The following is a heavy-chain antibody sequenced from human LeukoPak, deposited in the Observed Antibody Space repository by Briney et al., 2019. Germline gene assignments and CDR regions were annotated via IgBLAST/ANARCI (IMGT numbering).Heavy chain of an antibody. CDR1: GYTFTGYY. CDR3: ARPSLMAVAVAIGFDP. V-gene: IGHV1-2*02. Sequence: ASVKVSCKASGYTFTGYYMHWVRQAPGQGLEWMGWINPNSGGTNYAQKYQGRVTMTRDTSISTAYMELSRLRSDDTAVYYCARPSLMAVAVAIGFDPWGQGTLVTVSS. J-gene: IGHJ5*02. CDR2: INPNSGGT. D-gene: IGHD6-19*01.